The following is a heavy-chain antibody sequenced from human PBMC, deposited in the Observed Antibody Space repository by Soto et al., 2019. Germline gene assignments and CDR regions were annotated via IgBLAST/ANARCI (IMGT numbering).Heavy chain of an antibody. J-gene: IGHJ4*02. CDR2: INPDSGGT. Sequence: GVSVKVSCKAYGYTFTAYYIHWVRQAPGQGLEWMGWINPDSGGTDYGHKFEGWVTLTRDTSIDTVYLEVTRLKSDDTAVYYCAGAVGRDGSSWYRGAHDSWGQGTQVTVSS. D-gene: IGHD1-26*01. V-gene: IGHV1-2*04. CDR3: AGAVGRDGSSWYRGAHDS. CDR1: GYTFTAYY.